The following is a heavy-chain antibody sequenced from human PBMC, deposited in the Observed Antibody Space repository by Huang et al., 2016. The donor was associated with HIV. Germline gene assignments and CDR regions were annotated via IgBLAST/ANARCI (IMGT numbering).Heavy chain of an antibody. CDR2: IIPPLGTA. V-gene: IGHV1-69*01. CDR3: ARVSRATAPGFGVDI. J-gene: IGHJ3*02. Sequence: QVLEWMGGIIPPLGTANYVQKFQDRVTITADEYTNTAYMEMSSLSSEDTAVYYCARVSRATAPGFGVDIWGQGTMVTVSS. D-gene: IGHD3-10*01.